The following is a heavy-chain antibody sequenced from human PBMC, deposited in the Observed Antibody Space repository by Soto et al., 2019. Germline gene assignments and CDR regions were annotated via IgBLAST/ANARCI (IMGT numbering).Heavy chain of an antibody. CDR3: ARTPLRGEGNYYMDV. V-gene: IGHV4-34*01. D-gene: IGHD3-10*01. Sequence: PSETLSLTCAVYGGSFSGYYWSWIRQPPGKGLEWIGEINHSASTNYNPSLTSRVTISVDTSKNQFSLKLSSVTAADTAVYYCARTPLRGEGNYYMDVWGKGTTVTVSS. CDR1: GGSFSGYY. CDR2: INHSAST. J-gene: IGHJ6*03.